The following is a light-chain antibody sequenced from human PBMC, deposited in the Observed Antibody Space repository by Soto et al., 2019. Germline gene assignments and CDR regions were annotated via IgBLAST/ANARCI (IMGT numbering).Light chain of an antibody. CDR3: QKYGSSPRT. CDR1: QSVNIY. V-gene: IGKV3-20*01. CDR2: GES. J-gene: IGKJ1*01. Sequence: EIELTHSPATLSLSPGERATVSCRASQSVNIYLAWYQQKPGQAPRILIYGESSRATGIPDRFSGSGSGTDLTLTISRLEPEDFAVYYCQKYGSSPRTCGQGTKVDIK.